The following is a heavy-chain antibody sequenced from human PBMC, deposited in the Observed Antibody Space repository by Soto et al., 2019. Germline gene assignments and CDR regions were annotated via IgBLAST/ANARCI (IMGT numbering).Heavy chain of an antibody. V-gene: IGHV3-74*01. D-gene: IGHD2-15*01. CDR2: INSDGSST. Sequence: GGSLRLSCAASGFTFGSYWMHWVRQAPGKGLVWVSRINSDGSSTSYADSVKGRFTISRDNAKNTLYLQMSSLRAEDTAVYYCVRTSLVVAAATREDYWGQGTLVTVSS. J-gene: IGHJ4*02. CDR3: VRTSLVVAAATREDY. CDR1: GFTFGSYW.